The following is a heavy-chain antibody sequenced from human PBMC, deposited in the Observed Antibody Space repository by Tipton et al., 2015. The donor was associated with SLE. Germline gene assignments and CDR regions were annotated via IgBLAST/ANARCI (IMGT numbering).Heavy chain of an antibody. D-gene: IGHD6-13*01. J-gene: IGHJ4*02. V-gene: IGHV4-34*01. CDR1: GFTFSSYE. CDR2: INHSGST. CDR3: ARLRLRYSRDLDY. Sequence: LRLSCAASGFTFSSYEMNWVRQPPGKGLEWIGEINHSGSTNYNPSLKSRVTISVDTSKNQFSLKLSSVTAADTAVYYCARLRLRYSRDLDYWGQGTPVTVSS.